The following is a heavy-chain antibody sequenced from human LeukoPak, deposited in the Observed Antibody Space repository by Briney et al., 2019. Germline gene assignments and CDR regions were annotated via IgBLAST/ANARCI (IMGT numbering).Heavy chain of an antibody. Sequence: SQTLSVTCAISGDSVSSNNGAWDWIRQSPSRGLEWLGRTYYRYKWYNDYAEFIQGRITINPDTSKNQFSLQLNSVTPEDTAVYYCARDLGTSGWYTFDFWGQGTLVTVSS. D-gene: IGHD6-19*01. CDR3: ARDLGTSGWYTFDF. V-gene: IGHV6-1*01. J-gene: IGHJ4*02. CDR1: GDSVSSNNGA. CDR2: TYYRYKWYN.